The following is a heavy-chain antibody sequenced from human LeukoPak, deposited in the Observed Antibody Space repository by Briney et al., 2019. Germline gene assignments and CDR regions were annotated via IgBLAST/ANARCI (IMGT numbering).Heavy chain of an antibody. J-gene: IGHJ4*02. CDR2: ISYDGSNK. CDR3: ARAKGAMIPRSVFDY. V-gene: IGHV3-30*04. Sequence: GRSLRLSCAASGFTFSSYAMHWVRQAPGKGLEWVAVISYDGSNKYYADSVKGRFTISRDNSKNTLYLQMNSLRAEDTAVYYCARAKGAMIPRSVFDYWGQGTLVTVSS. CDR1: GFTFSSYA. D-gene: IGHD3-22*01.